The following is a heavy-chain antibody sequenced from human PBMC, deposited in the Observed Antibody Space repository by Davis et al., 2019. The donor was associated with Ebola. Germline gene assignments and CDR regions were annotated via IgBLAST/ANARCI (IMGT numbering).Heavy chain of an antibody. Sequence: AASVKVSCKASGYTFTSYGISWVRQAPGQGLEWMGWISAYNGNTNYAQKLQGRVTMTTDTSTSTAYMELRSLRSDDTAVYYCARLGYCSSTSCYYYYYYGMDVWGQGTTVTVSS. CDR3: ARLGYCSSTSCYYYYYYGMDV. CDR1: GYTFTSYG. J-gene: IGHJ6*02. V-gene: IGHV1-18*01. CDR2: ISAYNGNT. D-gene: IGHD2-2*01.